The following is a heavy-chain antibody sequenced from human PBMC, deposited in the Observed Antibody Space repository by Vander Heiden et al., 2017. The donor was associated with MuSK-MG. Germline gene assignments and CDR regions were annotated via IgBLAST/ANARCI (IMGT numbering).Heavy chain of an antibody. J-gene: IGHJ4*02. Sequence: QVQLQESGQGLVKPPEPLSPTCTVSGGSVSSGSYYWSWIRQPPGKGLEWIGYIYYSGSTNYNPSLKSRVTISVDTSKNQFSLKLSSVTAADTAVYYCARVIVAGYYFDYWGQGTLVTVSS. CDR1: GGSVSSGSYY. CDR2: IYYSGST. CDR3: ARVIVAGYYFDY. D-gene: IGHD6-25*01. V-gene: IGHV4-61*01.